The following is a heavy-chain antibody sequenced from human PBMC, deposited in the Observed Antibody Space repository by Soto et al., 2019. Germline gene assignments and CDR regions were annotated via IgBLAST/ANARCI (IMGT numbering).Heavy chain of an antibody. CDR3: ARQGGSALYYFDD. CDR2: IYPGDSDT. V-gene: IGHV5-51*01. J-gene: IGHJ4*02. Sequence: PXESLKISLEGSVYTFTSYLIAWVRQMPGKGLEWMGIIYPGDSDTRYSPSFQGQVSISADKSTSTAYLQWSSLKASDTAMYYCARQGGSALYYFDDWGQGTLVTVSS. CDR1: VYTFTSYL. D-gene: IGHD6-19*01.